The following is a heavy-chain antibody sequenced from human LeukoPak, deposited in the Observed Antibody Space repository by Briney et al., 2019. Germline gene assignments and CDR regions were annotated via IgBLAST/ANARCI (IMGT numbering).Heavy chain of an antibody. Sequence: SETLSLTCAVYGGSFSGYYWSWIRQPPGKGLEWIGEINHSGSTNYNPSLKSRVTISVGTSKNQFSLKLSSVTAADTAVYYCARAPSSGYYYYYYYYMDVWGKGTTVTVSS. CDR3: ARAPSSGYYYYYYYYMDV. V-gene: IGHV4-34*01. CDR2: INHSGST. CDR1: GGSFSGYY. D-gene: IGHD3-22*01. J-gene: IGHJ6*03.